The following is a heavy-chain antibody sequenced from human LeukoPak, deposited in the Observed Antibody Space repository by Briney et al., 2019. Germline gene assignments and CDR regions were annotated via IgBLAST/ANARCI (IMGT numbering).Heavy chain of an antibody. CDR3: ARDRAGYSNAQGWYYYGMDV. V-gene: IGHV3-21*01. D-gene: IGHD5-18*01. J-gene: IGHJ6*02. CDR1: GFTFSSYS. CDR2: ISSSSSYI. Sequence: GGSLRLSCAASGFTFSSYSMNWVRQAPGKGLEWVSSISSSSSYIYYADSVKGRFTISRDNAKNSLYLQMNSLRAEDTAVCYCARDRAGYSNAQGWYYYGMDVWGQGTTVTVSS.